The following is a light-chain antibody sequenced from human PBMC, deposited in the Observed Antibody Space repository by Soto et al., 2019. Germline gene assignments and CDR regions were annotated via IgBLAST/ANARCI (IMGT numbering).Light chain of an antibody. CDR1: SSDVGGYNY. V-gene: IGLV2-14*01. CDR2: DVS. CDR3: SSYTTSSPHVV. Sequence: QSVLTQPASVSGSPGQSITISCTGNSSDVGGYNYVSWYQQHPGKAPKLMIYDVSNRPSGVSSRFSGSKSGNTASLTISGLQAEDEADYYCSSYTTSSPHVVFGGGTKLTVL. J-gene: IGLJ2*01.